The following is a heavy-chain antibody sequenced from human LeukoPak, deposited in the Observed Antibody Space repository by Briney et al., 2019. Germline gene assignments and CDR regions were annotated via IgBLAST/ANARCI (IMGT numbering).Heavy chain of an antibody. Sequence: GGSLRLSCAASGFTFSSYGMHWVRQAPGKGLEWVAVISYDGSNKYYADSVKGRFTISRDNSKHTLYLQMNSLRAEDTAVYYCAKDRDWYYFDYWGQGTLVTVSS. V-gene: IGHV3-30*18. CDR1: GFTFSSYG. D-gene: IGHD5-24*01. J-gene: IGHJ4*02. CDR2: ISYDGSNK. CDR3: AKDRDWYYFDY.